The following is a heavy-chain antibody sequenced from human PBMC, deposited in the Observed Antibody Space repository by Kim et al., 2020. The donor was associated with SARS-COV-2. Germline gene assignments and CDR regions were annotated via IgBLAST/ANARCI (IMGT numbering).Heavy chain of an antibody. D-gene: IGHD4-17*01. CDR1: GFTFSNYW. V-gene: IGHV3-7*01. CDR3: ARDRTRHYGGSDS. J-gene: IGHJ5*02. Sequence: GGSLRLSCAASGFTFSNYWMSWVRQAPGKGLEWVANIKQGGSETNYVDSVRGRFTISRDDADNSLYLQMHILRAEDTAVYYCARDRTRHYGGSDSWGQGTVLTVS. CDR2: IKQGGSET.